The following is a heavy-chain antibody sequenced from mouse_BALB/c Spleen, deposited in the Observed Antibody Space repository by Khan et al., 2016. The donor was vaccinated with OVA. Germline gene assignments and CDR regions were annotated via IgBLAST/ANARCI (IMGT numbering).Heavy chain of an antibody. Sequence: VQLQESGPGLVAPSQTLSITCTVSGFSLSNYGVHWVRQPPGKGLEWLGVIWAGGSTNHNSALMSRLSIRKDASKNLVFLKMVSLQPDDTAIYYGARAFYNGAWFAYWGQGTLVTVSA. D-gene: IGHD1-3*01. CDR3: ARAFYNGAWFAY. J-gene: IGHJ3*01. V-gene: IGHV2-9*02. CDR2: IWAGGST. CDR1: GFSLSNYG.